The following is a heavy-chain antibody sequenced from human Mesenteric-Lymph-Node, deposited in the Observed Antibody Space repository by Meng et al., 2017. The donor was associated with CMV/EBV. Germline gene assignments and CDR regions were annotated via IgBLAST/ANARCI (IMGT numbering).Heavy chain of an antibody. CDR3: ARGRVGGVDY. V-gene: IGHV3-23*01. CDR1: GFTFSSYV. CDR2: IGTDGGTT. Sequence: GGSLRLSCAASGFTFSSYVMSWVRQAPGKGLEWVSSIGTDGGTTYYPDSVQGRFTISRDNSKNTLYLQMNSLRAEDTAVYYCARGRVGGVDYWGQGTLVTVSS. J-gene: IGHJ4*02. D-gene: IGHD1-26*01.